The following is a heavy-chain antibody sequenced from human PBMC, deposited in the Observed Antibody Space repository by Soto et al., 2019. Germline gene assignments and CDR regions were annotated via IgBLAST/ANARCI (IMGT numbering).Heavy chain of an antibody. Sequence: QVQLQESGPGLVKPSGTLSITCAVSGGSISSGTWWSWVRQSPGRGLEWIGEIYHSGSPNYNPSLKSRVTMSVDKSKNLFSLSLSSVTAADSALYYCARRIPAAPNGFDPWGQGTLVTVSS. CDR1: GGSISSGTW. D-gene: IGHD2-2*01. CDR2: IYHSGSP. J-gene: IGHJ5*02. V-gene: IGHV4-4*02. CDR3: ARRIPAAPNGFDP.